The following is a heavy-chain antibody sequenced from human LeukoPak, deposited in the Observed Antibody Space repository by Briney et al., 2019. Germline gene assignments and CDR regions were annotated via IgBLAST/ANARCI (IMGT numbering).Heavy chain of an antibody. CDR2: ISYDGSNK. D-gene: IGHD3-16*01. V-gene: IGHV3-30*18. CDR1: GFIFSKCG. J-gene: IGHJ6*02. CDR3: AKGRGAYYYYAMDV. Sequence: PGRSLRLSCAASGFIFSKCGMHWVRRAPGKGLEWVAVISYDGSNKNYADSVKGRFTISRDNSENTLYLQMNGLRVEDTAVYYCAKGRGAYYYYAMDVWGQGTTVTVSS.